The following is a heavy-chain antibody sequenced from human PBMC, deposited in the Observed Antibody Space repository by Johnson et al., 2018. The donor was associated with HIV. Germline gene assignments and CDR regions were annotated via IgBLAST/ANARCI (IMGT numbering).Heavy chain of an antibody. CDR3: AVTVHSSGWYGGDDAFDI. CDR1: GFAFSDYF. V-gene: IGHV3-11*04. Sequence: QVHLVESGGGLVKPGGSLRLSCAASGFAFSDYFMSWIRQAPGKGLEWVSYISSSGSTLYYADSVKGRFTISRDDPKNTLYLQMNSLRAEDTALYYCAVTVHSSGWYGGDDAFDIWGQGTMVTVSS. D-gene: IGHD6-19*01. J-gene: IGHJ3*02. CDR2: ISSSGSTL.